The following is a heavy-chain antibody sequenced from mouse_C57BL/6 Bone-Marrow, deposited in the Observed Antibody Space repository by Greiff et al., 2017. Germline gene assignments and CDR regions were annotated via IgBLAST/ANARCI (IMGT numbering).Heavy chain of an antibody. V-gene: IGHV1-69*01. CDR3: ARGTVYDGYYVDY. CDR2: IDPSDSYT. D-gene: IGHD2-3*01. J-gene: IGHJ2*01. Sequence: QVQLQQPGAELVMPGASVKLSCKASGYTFTSYWMHWVKQRPGQGLEWIGEIDPSDSYTNYNQKFKGKSTLTVDTSSSTAYMQLSSLTSEDSAVYYGARGTVYDGYYVDYWGQGTTLTVSS. CDR1: GYTFTSYW.